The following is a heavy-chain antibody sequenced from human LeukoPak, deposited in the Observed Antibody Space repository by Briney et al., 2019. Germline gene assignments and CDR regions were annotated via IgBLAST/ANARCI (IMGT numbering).Heavy chain of an antibody. J-gene: IGHJ4*02. CDR1: VYPFTVYY. D-gene: IGHD2-2*01. V-gene: IGHV1-2*02. CDR3: ARLADCSSSSCLSFDY. Sequence: ASVKVSYNATVYPFTVYYWQWVRRAPGQGLEWMGWISPNSGFTNYAQKFQGRVTMTRDTSISTASMELSRLRSDDTAVYYCARLADCSSSSCLSFDYWGQGTLVTVSS. CDR2: ISPNSGFT.